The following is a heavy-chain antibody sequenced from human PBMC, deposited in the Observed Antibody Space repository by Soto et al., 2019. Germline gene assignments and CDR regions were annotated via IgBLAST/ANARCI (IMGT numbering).Heavy chain of an antibody. J-gene: IGHJ1*01. CDR2: INPSGGST. Sequence: ASVKVSCKASGYTFTSYYMHWVRQAPGQGLEWMGIINPSGGSTSYAQKFQGRVTMTRDTSTSTVYMELSSLRSEDTAVYYCARDILPSRQLETYYDSSGHWGQGTLVTVSS. V-gene: IGHV1-46*01. CDR1: GYTFTSYY. D-gene: IGHD3-22*01. CDR3: ARDILPSRQLETYYDSSGH.